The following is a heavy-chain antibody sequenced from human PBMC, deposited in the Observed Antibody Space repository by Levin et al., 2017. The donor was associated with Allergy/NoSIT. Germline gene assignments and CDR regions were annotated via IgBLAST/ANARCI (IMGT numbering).Heavy chain of an antibody. CDR2: ISAYNGNT. CDR3: HVLLLSGEIDPTPRDY. J-gene: IGHJ4*02. CDR1: GYTFTSYG. V-gene: IGHV1-18*01. D-gene: IGHD3-16*01. Sequence: ASLKVSCKASGYTFTSYGISWVRQAPGQGLEWMGWISAYNGNTNYAQKLQGRVTMTTDTSTSTAYMELRSLRSDDTAVYYCHVLLLSGEIDPTPRDYWGQGTLVTVSS.